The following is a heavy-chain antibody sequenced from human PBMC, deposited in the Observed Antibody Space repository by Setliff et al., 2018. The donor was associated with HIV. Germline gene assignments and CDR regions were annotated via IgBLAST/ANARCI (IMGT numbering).Heavy chain of an antibody. V-gene: IGHV4-4*02. CDR2: LYYSGST. D-gene: IGHD2-15*01. CDR3: ASGVRGGYCSGGSCLTYNWFDP. Sequence: SETLSLTCTVAGGSITTNNWWSWVRQSPGKGLEWIGSLYYSGSTYYNPSLKSRVTMSVDTSKNQFSLKLSSVTAADTAVYYCASGVRGGYCSGGSCLTYNWFDPWGQGTLVTVS. CDR1: GGSITTNNW. J-gene: IGHJ5*02.